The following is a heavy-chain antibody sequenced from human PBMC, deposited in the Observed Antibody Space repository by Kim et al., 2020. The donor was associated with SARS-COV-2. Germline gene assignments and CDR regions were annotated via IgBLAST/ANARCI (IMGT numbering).Heavy chain of an antibody. V-gene: IGHV3-23*01. CDR2: ISGSGGST. D-gene: IGHD2-15*01. CDR1: GFTFSSYA. CDR3: AKDRRPRYCSGGSCEEGRDY. Sequence: GGSLRLSCAASGFTFSSYAMSWVRQAPGKGLEWVSAISGSGGSTYYADSVKGRFTISRDNSKNTLYLQMNSLRAEDTAVYYCAKDRRPRYCSGGSCEEGRDYWGQGTLVTVSS. J-gene: IGHJ4*02.